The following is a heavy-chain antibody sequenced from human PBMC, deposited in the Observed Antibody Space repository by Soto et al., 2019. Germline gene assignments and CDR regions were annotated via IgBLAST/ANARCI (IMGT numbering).Heavy chain of an antibody. CDR1: GGSISSYY. CDR2: IYYSGST. CDR3: GRYYDFWSGFKGFDY. Sequence: SETLSLTCTVSGGSISSYYWSWIRQPPGKGLEWIGYIYYSGSTNYNPSLKSRVTISVDTSKNQFSLKLSSVTAADTAVYYCGRYYDFWSGFKGFDYWGQGTLVTVSS. J-gene: IGHJ4*02. V-gene: IGHV4-59*01. D-gene: IGHD3-3*01.